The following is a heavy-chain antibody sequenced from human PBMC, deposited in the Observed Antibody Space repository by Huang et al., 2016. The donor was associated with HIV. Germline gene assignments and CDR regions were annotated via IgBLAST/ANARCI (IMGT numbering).Heavy chain of an antibody. V-gene: IGHV3-30*18. CDR2: ISYDGSNK. J-gene: IGHJ1*01. Sequence: QVQLVESGGGVVQPGRSLRLSCAASGFTFSNYGIHWVRQGPGKGLEWVALISYDGSNKYYVDSVKGRFTISRDNSKNTVYLQMNSLEAEDTAVFFCAKSPYDSSGYFHYEYFQHWGQGTLVTVSS. CDR1: GFTFSNYG. CDR3: AKSPYDSSGYFHYEYFQH. D-gene: IGHD3-22*01.